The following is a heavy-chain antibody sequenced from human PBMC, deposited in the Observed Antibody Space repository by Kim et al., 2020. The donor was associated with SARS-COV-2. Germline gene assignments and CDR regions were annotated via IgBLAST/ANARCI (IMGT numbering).Heavy chain of an antibody. J-gene: IGHJ4*02. CDR2: ISGYNGDT. Sequence: ASVKVSCTISGYSFSSYGIGWVRQAPGQGLEWMGWISGYNGDTQPAQKFQDRVTLTIDTSTSTGYMELRSPTSDDTAVYYCARAPPSRSSTWYHYFDYWGQGTLVTVSS. CDR1: GYSFSSYG. V-gene: IGHV1-18*01. CDR3: ARAPPSRSSTWYHYFDY. D-gene: IGHD6-13*01.